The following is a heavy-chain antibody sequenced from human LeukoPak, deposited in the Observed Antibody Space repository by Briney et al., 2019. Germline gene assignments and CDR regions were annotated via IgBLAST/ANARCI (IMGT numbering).Heavy chain of an antibody. CDR2: VYGSGYT. J-gene: IGHJ4*02. CDR3: ARETSLAGFASGLGFNY. V-gene: IGHV4-59*01. CDR1: GASISGWY. D-gene: IGHD6-19*01. Sequence: SEALSLTCTVSGASISGWYWSWIRQPPGKGLEWIGYVYGSGYTNYNPSLKSRVTMSIDTSKNHFSLKLTSVTAADTATYYCARETSLAGFASGLGFNYWGQGILVTVSS.